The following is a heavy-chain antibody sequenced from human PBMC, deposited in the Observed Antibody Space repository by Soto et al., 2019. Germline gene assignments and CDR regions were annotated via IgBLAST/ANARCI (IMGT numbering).Heavy chain of an antibody. Sequence: QVQLVQSEGELRQPGASVTVSCRASGYTFTSYGIIWVRKAPGQVREWMGYISPNSGATTYAKNLQDRLTLTTDTATSTDYMELRSLSSDDTAIYYCVREMWTRSGPQNLFYYWGLGALVTVSS. D-gene: IGHD6-25*01. V-gene: IGHV1-18*01. J-gene: IGHJ4*02. CDR3: VREMWTRSGPQNLFYY. CDR2: ISPNSGAT. CDR1: GYTFTSYG.